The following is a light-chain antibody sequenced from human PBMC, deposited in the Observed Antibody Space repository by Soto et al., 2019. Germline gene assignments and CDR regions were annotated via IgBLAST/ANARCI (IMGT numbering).Light chain of an antibody. CDR1: QSVTNNY. J-gene: IGKJ1*01. CDR3: QQCAHSPLT. Sequence: EIVLTQSPGTLSLSPGERATLSCRASQSVTNNYLAWYQQKPGRAPSLLIYDASNRATGIPDRFSGSGSGTDFTLTISSLEPEDFAVYYCQQCAHSPLTFGQGTKVEIK. V-gene: IGKV3-20*01. CDR2: DAS.